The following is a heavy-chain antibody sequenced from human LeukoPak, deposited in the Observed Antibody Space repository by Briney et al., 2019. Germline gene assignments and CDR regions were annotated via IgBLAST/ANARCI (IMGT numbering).Heavy chain of an antibody. J-gene: IGHJ5*02. D-gene: IGHD6-19*01. CDR2: IYYSGNT. CDR1: GGSISSSSYY. Sequence: SETLSLTCTVSGGSISSSSYYWGWIRQPPGKGLEWIGSIYYSGNTFYNPSLKSRVTISVDTSINHFSLTLTSLTAADTAVYFCSRHEHKALAGDTWGQGTLVTVSS. CDR3: SRHEHKALAGDT. V-gene: IGHV4-39*01.